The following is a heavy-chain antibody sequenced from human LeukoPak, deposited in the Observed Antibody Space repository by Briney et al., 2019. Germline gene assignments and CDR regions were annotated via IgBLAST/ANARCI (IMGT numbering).Heavy chain of an antibody. CDR2: TNSDETTT. J-gene: IGHJ4*02. D-gene: IGHD2-15*01. CDR1: GFTFSSYW. V-gene: IGHV3-74*01. Sequence: PGGSLRLSCTASGFTFSSYWMHWVRQAPGKGLVWVSRTNSDETTTNYADSVKGRFTISRDNAKNTLYLQMNSLRAEDTALYYCARVEVDGDYSKFDYWGQGTLVTVSS. CDR3: ARVEVDGDYSKFDY.